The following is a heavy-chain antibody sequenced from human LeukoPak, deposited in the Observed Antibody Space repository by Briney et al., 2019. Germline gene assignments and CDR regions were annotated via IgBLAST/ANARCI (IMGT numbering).Heavy chain of an antibody. V-gene: IGHV4-4*07. CDR2: IYTSGST. D-gene: IGHD3-10*01. J-gene: IGHJ3*02. Sequence: SGTLSLTCTVSGGSISSYYWSWVRQPAGKGLEWIGRIYTSGSTNYNPSLKSRVTILVDTSKTQFSLKLSSVPAADTAVYYCARVKITMVRGVRGAFDIWGQGTMVTVSS. CDR3: ARVKITMVRGVRGAFDI. CDR1: GGSISSYY.